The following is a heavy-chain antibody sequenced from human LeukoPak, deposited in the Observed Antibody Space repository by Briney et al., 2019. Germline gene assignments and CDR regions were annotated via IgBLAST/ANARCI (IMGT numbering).Heavy chain of an antibody. Sequence: SVKVSCKASGFTFTSSAMQLVRQARGQRLEWIGWIVVGSGNTNYAQKFQERVTITRDMSTSTAYMELSSLRSEDTALYFCSATYYDFCSGYYDFDFDYWGQGTLVTVSS. D-gene: IGHD3-3*01. V-gene: IGHV1-58*02. CDR2: IVVGSGNT. CDR3: SATYYDFCSGYYDFDFDY. J-gene: IGHJ4*02. CDR1: GFTFTSSA.